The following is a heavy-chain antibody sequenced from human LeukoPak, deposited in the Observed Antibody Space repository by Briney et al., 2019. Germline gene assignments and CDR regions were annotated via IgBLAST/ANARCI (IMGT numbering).Heavy chain of an antibody. CDR2: INHSGST. CDR1: GGSISSSSYY. Sequence: SETLSLTCTVSGGSISSSSYYWGWLRQPPGKGLEWIGEINHSGSTNYNPSLKSRVTISVDTSKNQFSLKLSSVTAADTAVYYCARGGKGIEARRLDYWGQGTLVTVSS. V-gene: IGHV4-39*07. D-gene: IGHD6-6*01. CDR3: ARGGKGIEARRLDY. J-gene: IGHJ4*02.